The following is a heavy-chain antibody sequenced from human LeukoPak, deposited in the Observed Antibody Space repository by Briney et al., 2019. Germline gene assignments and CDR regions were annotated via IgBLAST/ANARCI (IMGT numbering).Heavy chain of an antibody. CDR3: ARGVYIAAAQYAY. D-gene: IGHD6-13*01. Sequence: SETLSLTCTVSGGSISSYYWSWIRQPPGKGLEWIGYVYYSGTTNYNPSLKSRVTTSVDTSKNQFSLKLSSVTAADTAVYYCARGVYIAAAQYAYWGQGTLVTVSS. V-gene: IGHV4-59*01. CDR2: VYYSGTT. CDR1: GGSISSYY. J-gene: IGHJ4*02.